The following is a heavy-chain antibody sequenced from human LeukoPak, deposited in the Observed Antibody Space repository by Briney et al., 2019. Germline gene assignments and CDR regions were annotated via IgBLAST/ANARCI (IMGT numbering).Heavy chain of an antibody. V-gene: IGHV3-66*01. Sequence: GGSLRLSCSASGFTFSSYEMNWVRRAPGKGLEWVSVIYSGGSTYYADSVKGRFTISRDNSKNTLYLQMNSLRVEDTAVYYCALGLVTDCWGQGALVTVSS. CDR3: ALGLVTDC. CDR2: IYSGGST. J-gene: IGHJ4*02. D-gene: IGHD3-9*01. CDR1: GFTFSSYE.